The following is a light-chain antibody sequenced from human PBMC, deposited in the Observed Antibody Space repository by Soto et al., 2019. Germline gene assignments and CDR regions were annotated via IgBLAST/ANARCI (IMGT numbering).Light chain of an antibody. Sequence: EIVMTQSPDTLSVSPGERATLSCRASQSVSTNLAWYQQKPGQAPRLLIYGASTRATGIPARFSGSGSGTEFTLTISSLPSEDFAVYHCQQYNNWPYTFGQGTKLEIK. CDR1: QSVSTN. CDR3: QQYNNWPYT. V-gene: IGKV3-15*01. J-gene: IGKJ2*01. CDR2: GAS.